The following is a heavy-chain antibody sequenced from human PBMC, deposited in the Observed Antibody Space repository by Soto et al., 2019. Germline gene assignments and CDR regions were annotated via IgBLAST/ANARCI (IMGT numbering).Heavy chain of an antibody. D-gene: IGHD5-12*01. CDR1: GGTFSSYA. V-gene: IGHV1-69*01. Sequence: QMQLVQSGAEVKKPGSSVKVSCKSSGGTFSSYAVNWVRQAPGPGLEWVGGVIPIFGTTKYAPKFQGRIAISADQATTISYIELSSLRSEDTAVYFCATTGGGYNFDFWGQGTPVTVSS. CDR3: ATTGGGYNFDF. J-gene: IGHJ4*02. CDR2: VIPIFGTT.